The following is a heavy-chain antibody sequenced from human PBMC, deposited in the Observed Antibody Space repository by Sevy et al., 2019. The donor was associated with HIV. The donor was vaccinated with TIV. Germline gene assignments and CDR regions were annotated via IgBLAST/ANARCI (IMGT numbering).Heavy chain of an antibody. CDR3: AKDKLRVFGVVRDGAFDI. D-gene: IGHD3-3*01. Sequence: GGSLRLSCAASGLTFDDYAMHWVRQAPGKGLEWVSGISWNSGSIGYADSVKGGFTISRDNAKNSLYLQMNSLRAEDTALYDCAKDKLRVFGVVRDGAFDIWGQGTMVTVSS. V-gene: IGHV3-9*01. CDR1: GLTFDDYA. CDR2: ISWNSGSI. J-gene: IGHJ3*02.